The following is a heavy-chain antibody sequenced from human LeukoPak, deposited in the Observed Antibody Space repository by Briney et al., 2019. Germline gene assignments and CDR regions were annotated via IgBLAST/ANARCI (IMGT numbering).Heavy chain of an antibody. D-gene: IGHD4/OR15-4a*01. Sequence: SVKVSCKASGGTFSSYAISWVRQAPGRGLEWMGGIIPIFGTANYAQKFQGRVTITADESTSTAYMELSSLRSEDTAVYYCARDNSFGARRSYGMDVWGQGTTVTVSS. CDR1: GGTFSSYA. J-gene: IGHJ6*02. V-gene: IGHV1-69*13. CDR3: ARDNSFGARRSYGMDV. CDR2: IIPIFGTA.